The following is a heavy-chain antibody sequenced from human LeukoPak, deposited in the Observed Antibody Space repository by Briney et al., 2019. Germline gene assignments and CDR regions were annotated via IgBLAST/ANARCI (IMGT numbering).Heavy chain of an antibody. J-gene: IGHJ6*03. V-gene: IGHV4-59*01. Sequence: PSENLSLICSVSGASFRTNYWSWIRQPPGRGLEWIGYVFDSGSTNYNPSLKSRVTISVDTSTKQFSLRLSSVTAADTAVYYCARLYQQSKWKYYYYYMDVWGKGTAVTVSS. CDR3: ARLYQQSKWKYYYYYMDV. CDR2: VFDSGST. CDR1: GASFRTNY. D-gene: IGHD1-1*01.